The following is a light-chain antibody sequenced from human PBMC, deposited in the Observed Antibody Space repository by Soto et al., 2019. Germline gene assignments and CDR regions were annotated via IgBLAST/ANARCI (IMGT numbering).Light chain of an antibody. J-gene: IGKJ1*01. CDR3: QQLDSYPWT. Sequence: DIQLTQSPSFLSASVGDRVTITCRASQGIYTNLAWYQQKPGKVPKLLIYAASTLQSGVPSRFSGSGSGTEITLTISSLQPEDFTTYYCQQLDSYPWTFGQGTRVEIK. CDR1: QGIYTN. CDR2: AAS. V-gene: IGKV1-9*01.